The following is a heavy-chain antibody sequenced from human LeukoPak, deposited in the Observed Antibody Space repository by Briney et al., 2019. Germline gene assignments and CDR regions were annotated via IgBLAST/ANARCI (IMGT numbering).Heavy chain of an antibody. V-gene: IGHV4-30-2*01. CDR2: IYHSGST. D-gene: IGHD1-20*01. Sequence: ASETLSLTCAVSGGSISSGGYSWSCIRQPPGKGLEWIGYIYHSGSTYYNPSLKSRVTISVDRSKNQFSLKLSSVTAADTAVYYCARSNWNDGFDYWGQGTLVTVSS. CDR1: GGSISSGGYS. CDR3: ARSNWNDGFDY. J-gene: IGHJ4*02.